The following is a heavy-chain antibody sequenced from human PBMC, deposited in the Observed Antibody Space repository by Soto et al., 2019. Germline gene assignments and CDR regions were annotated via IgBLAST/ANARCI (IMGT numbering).Heavy chain of an antibody. CDR2: ISSSSSTI. Sequence: EVQLVESGGGLVQPGGSLRLSCAASGFTFSSYSMNWVRQAPGKGLEWVSYISSSSSTIYYADSVKGRFTISRDNAKNSMYLEMNRLRGEDTAVFYCAGESRFLGWLSLNWFDPWGQGTLVTVSS. CDR3: AGESRFLGWLSLNWFDP. D-gene: IGHD3-3*01. V-gene: IGHV3-48*01. CDR1: GFTFSSYS. J-gene: IGHJ5*02.